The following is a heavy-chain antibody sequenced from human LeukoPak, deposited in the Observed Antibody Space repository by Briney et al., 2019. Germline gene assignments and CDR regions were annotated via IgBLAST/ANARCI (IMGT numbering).Heavy chain of an antibody. CDR1: GGSISGSSYY. CDR3: ARRDDLNWFDP. CDR2: IYYSGST. V-gene: IGHV4-39*07. J-gene: IGHJ5*02. Sequence: SETLSLTCTVSGGSISGSSYYWGWIRQPPGKGLEWIGSIYYSGSTNYNPSLKSRVTISVDTSKNQFSLKLSSVTAADTAVYYCARRDDLNWFDPWGQGTLVTVSS.